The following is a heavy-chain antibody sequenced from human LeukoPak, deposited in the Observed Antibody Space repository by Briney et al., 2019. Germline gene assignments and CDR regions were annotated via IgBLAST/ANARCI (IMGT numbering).Heavy chain of an antibody. V-gene: IGHV1-2*02. CDR3: ARNGIAVAGYDY. Sequence: ASVKVSCKVSGYTFSGFYLHWVRQAPGQGLEWMGWIHPNSGATNDAQKFQGRITMTRDTSINTAYMELSGLTSDDTAVYYCARNGIAVAGYDYWGQGTVVSVSS. J-gene: IGHJ4*02. D-gene: IGHD6-19*01. CDR1: GYTFSGFY. CDR2: IHPNSGAT.